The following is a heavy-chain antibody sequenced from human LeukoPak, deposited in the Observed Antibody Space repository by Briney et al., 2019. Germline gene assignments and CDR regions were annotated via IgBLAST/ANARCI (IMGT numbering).Heavy chain of an antibody. J-gene: IGHJ4*02. Sequence: PSETLSLTCTVSGYSISTGYYWGWIRQPPGKGLEWIGSIYRSGNTYYNPSLKTRVTISIDTSKNQFSLNLSSVTTADTAVYYCARPLQGRTVTLHYWGQGTLVTVSS. V-gene: IGHV4-38-2*02. CDR3: ARPLQGRTVTLHY. D-gene: IGHD4-17*01. CDR1: GYSISTGYY. CDR2: IYRSGNT.